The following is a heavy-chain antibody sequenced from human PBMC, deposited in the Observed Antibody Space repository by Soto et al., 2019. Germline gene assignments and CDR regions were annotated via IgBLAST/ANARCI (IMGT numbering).Heavy chain of an antibody. D-gene: IGHD2-15*01. CDR3: AKGRPAGIVVVVGSTGWYFDL. CDR2: ISGSGGST. V-gene: IGHV3-23*01. CDR1: GFTFSSYA. Sequence: EVQLLESGGGLVQPGGSLRLSCAASGFTFSSYAMSWVRQAPGKGLEWVSAISGSGGSTYYADSVKGRFTIPRDNSKNTLYLQMNSLGAEDTAVYYCAKGRPAGIVVVVGSTGWYFDLWGRGTPVTVSS. J-gene: IGHJ2*01.